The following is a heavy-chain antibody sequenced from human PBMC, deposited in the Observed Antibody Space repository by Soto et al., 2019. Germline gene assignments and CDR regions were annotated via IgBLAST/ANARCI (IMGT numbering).Heavy chain of an antibody. J-gene: IGHJ6*02. CDR1: GGTFSSDA. D-gene: IGHD1-26*01. CDR3: VRGPYSGSIYEYYYYGMDI. CDR2: IIPIFGTA. Sequence: SSVKAPCKASGGTFSSDAISWVRQAHGQGLEWMGGIIPIFGTANYAQKFQGRVTITADKSTSTAYMELSSMRSEDTAVYYCVRGPYSGSIYEYYYYGMDIWG. V-gene: IGHV1-69*06.